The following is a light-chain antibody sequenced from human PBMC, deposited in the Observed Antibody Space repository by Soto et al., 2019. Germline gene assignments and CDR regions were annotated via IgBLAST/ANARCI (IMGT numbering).Light chain of an antibody. CDR1: SSDVGSYNL. Sequence: QSALTQPASVSGSPGQSITISCTGTSSDVGSYNLVSWYHQHPGKAPKLMIYDGSKRPSGVSNRFSGSKSGNTASLTISGLQAEDESDYYCCSYAGSRVFGGGTKLTVL. CDR2: DGS. V-gene: IGLV2-23*01. CDR3: CSYAGSRV. J-gene: IGLJ3*02.